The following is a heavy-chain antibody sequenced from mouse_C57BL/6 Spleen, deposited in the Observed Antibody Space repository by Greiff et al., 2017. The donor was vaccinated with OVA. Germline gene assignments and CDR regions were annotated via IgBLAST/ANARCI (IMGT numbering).Heavy chain of an antibody. D-gene: IGHD1-1*01. CDR3: ARGRVTTVVGDFDY. Sequence: EVQRVESGPGLVKPSQSLSLTCSVTGYSITSGYYWNWIRQFPGNKLEWMGYISYDGSNNYNPSLKNRISITRDTSKNQFFLKLNSVTTEDTATYYCARGRVTTVVGDFDYWGQGTTLTVSS. V-gene: IGHV3-6*01. CDR1: GYSITSGYY. J-gene: IGHJ2*01. CDR2: ISYDGSN.